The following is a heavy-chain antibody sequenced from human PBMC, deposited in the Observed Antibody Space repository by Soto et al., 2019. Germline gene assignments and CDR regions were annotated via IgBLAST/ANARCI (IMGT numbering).Heavy chain of an antibody. CDR3: ASQQLVHYYYGMDV. CDR1: GGSISSSSYY. CDR2: IYYSGST. Sequence: SETLSLTCTVSGGSISSSSYYWGWIRQPPGKGLEWIGSIYYSGSTYYNQSLKSRVTISVDTSKNQFSLKLSSVPAADTAVYYCASQQLVHYYYGMDVWGQGTTVTVSS. V-gene: IGHV4-39*01. D-gene: IGHD6-13*01. J-gene: IGHJ6*02.